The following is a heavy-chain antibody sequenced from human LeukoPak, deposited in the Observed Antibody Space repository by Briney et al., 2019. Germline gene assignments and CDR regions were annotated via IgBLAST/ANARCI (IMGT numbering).Heavy chain of an antibody. CDR2: ISGSGETT. V-gene: IGHV3-23*01. CDR3: AKTHGYFDQ. CDR1: GFTFSSYG. Sequence: GGSLRLSCAASGFTFSSYGMTWLRQTPARGLEWVSAISGSGETTYYSDSVKGRFTISRDNSKNTLFLQMNSLRVEDAAMYYCAKTHGYFDQWGQGTLVAVSS. J-gene: IGHJ4*02. D-gene: IGHD3-22*01.